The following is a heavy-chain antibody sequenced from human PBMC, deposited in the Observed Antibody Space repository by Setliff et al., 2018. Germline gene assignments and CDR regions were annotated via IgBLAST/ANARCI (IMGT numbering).Heavy chain of an antibody. CDR1: GFTFSTYT. CDR3: AKVRLPSSYMRSGVES. D-gene: IGHD6-6*01. V-gene: IGHV3-21*04. J-gene: IGHJ5*01. CDR2: ISSSSSYI. Sequence: GSLRLSCTASGFTFSTYTMNWVRQAPGKGLEWVSSISSSSSYIAYADSLKGRFTISRDNTENSLYLQMNSLRVEDTAFYYCAKVRLPSSYMRSGVESWGQGTLVTVSS.